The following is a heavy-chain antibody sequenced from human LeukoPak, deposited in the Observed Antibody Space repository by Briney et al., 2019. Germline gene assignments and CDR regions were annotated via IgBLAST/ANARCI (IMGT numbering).Heavy chain of an antibody. J-gene: IGHJ3*02. CDR2: IDGDGSTK. CDR3: ARDRAYSTFDI. Sequence: GGSLRLSCAASRFTFSSSWMAWVHQAPGKGLEWVSNIDGDGSTKNYVDSVKGRFTVSRDNAKNSLYLQMNSLKDEDTAVYYCARDRAYSTFDIWGQGTMVTVSS. D-gene: IGHD6-13*01. V-gene: IGHV3-7*01. CDR1: RFTFSSSW.